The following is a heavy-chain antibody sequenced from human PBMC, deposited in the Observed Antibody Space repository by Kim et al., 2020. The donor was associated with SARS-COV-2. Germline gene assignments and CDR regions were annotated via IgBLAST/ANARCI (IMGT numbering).Heavy chain of an antibody. CDR1: GFTFNDYA. D-gene: IGHD6-19*01. V-gene: IGHV3-64*01. CDR3: ARTARGWSPFDY. J-gene: IGHJ4*02. Sequence: GGSLRLSCAASGFTFNDYAMHWVRQAPGKGLESVSAINYNGDTTFYANSVKGRFTISRDNSKNTLYLQMGSLRTEDMAVYYCARTARGWSPFDYWGQGTL. CDR2: INYNGDTT.